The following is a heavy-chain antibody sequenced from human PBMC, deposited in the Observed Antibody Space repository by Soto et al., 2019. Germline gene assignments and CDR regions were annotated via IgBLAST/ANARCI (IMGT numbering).Heavy chain of an antibody. D-gene: IGHD1-1*01. CDR1: GFTFSSYA. V-gene: IGHV3-30-3*01. J-gene: IGHJ6*02. CDR2: ISYDGSNK. CDR3: ASGQPWKVDV. Sequence: GGSLRLSCAASGFTFSSYAMHWVRQAPGKGLEWVAVISYDGSNKYYADSVKRRFTISRDNSKNTLYLQMNSLRAEDTAVYYCASGQPWKVDVWGQGTTVTVSS.